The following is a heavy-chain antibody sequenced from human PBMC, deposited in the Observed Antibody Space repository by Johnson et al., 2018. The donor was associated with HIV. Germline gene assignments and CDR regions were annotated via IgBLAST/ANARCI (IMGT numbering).Heavy chain of an antibody. Sequence: LVESGGGLVQPGGSLRLSCAASGFTVSSNYMSWVRQAPGKGLEWVSGISWNSGSIGYADSVKGRFTISRDNAKNSLYLQMNSLRAEDTALYYCAKDASTLGGDAFDIWGQGTMVTVSS. CDR2: ISWNSGSI. CDR3: AKDASTLGGDAFDI. J-gene: IGHJ3*02. D-gene: IGHD3-16*01. CDR1: GFTVSSNY. V-gene: IGHV3-9*01.